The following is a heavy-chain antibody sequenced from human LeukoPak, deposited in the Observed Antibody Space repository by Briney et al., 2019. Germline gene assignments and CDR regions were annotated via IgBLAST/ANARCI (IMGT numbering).Heavy chain of an antibody. D-gene: IGHD2-15*01. CDR2: ISYDGSNK. V-gene: IGHV3-30*03. J-gene: IGHJ5*02. CDR1: GFTFSSYG. CDR3: ARHSSCSGGSCYSDS. Sequence: GRSLRLSCAASGFTFSSYGMHWVRQAPGKGLEWVAVISYDGSNKYYADSVKGRFTISRDNSKNTLYLQMNSLRAEDTAVYYCARHSSCSGGSCYSDSWGQGTLVTVSS.